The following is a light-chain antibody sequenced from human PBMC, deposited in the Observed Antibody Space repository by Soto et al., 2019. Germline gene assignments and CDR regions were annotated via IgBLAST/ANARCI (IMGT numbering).Light chain of an antibody. J-gene: IGLJ1*01. CDR1: SGPVSTGHF. CDR3: VLYMGGGTYV. V-gene: IGLV8-61*01. Sequence: QTVVTQEPSFSVSPGGTVTLTCGLSSGPVSTGHFPSWYQQTPGQAPRTLIYGTNSRSSGVPDRFSGSILGTKAALTITGAQADDESDYYCVLYMGGGTYVFGAGTQLTVL. CDR2: GTN.